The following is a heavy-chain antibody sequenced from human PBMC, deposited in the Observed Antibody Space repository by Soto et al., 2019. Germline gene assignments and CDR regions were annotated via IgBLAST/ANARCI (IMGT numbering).Heavy chain of an antibody. Sequence: ASETLSLTCTVSGASVSSSTSYWGWIRQPPGRGLEWIGSLYYSGYTYYNPSLKGRVTISADTSKNHFSLQLSSLTAADTAVYYCVGLNVVVPPNMIYYYYYYYIDVWGKGTSVTVSS. D-gene: IGHD2-2*01. V-gene: IGHV4-39*01. CDR3: VGLNVVVPPNMIYYYYYYYIDV. J-gene: IGHJ6*03. CDR1: GASVSSSTSY. CDR2: LYYSGYT.